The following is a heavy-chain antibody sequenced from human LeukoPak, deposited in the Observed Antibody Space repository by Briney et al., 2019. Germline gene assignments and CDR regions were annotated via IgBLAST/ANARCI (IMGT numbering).Heavy chain of an antibody. V-gene: IGHV1-18*01. Sequence: GASVKVSCKASGYTFTSYGISWVRQAPGQGLEWMGWISAYNGNTNYAQKLQGRVTMTTDTSTSTAYMELRSLRSDDTAVYYCARGPRALRFLEWLLYWGQGTLVTVSS. CDR3: ARGPRALRFLEWLLY. J-gene: IGHJ4*02. CDR1: GYTFTSYG. D-gene: IGHD3-3*01. CDR2: ISAYNGNT.